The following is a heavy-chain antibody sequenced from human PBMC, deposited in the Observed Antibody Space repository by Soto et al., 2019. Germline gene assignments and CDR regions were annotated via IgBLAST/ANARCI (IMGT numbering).Heavy chain of an antibody. CDR2: INPNSGGT. CDR3: ARTYDSSGQVSHYFDP. D-gene: IGHD3-22*01. Sequence: ASVKVSCKPSGYTFTAYYLHCVRQAPGQGLEWMGWINPNSGGTNYAQRFQGRVTLTRDTSISTAYMELSGLRSDDTAVYYCARTYDSSGQVSHYFDPWGQGTLVTVSS. CDR1: GYTFTAYY. J-gene: IGHJ5*02. V-gene: IGHV1-2*02.